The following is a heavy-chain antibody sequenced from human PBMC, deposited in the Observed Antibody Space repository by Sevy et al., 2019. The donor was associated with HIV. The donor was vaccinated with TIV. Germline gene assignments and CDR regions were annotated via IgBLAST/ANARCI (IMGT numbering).Heavy chain of an antibody. Sequence: GGSLRLSCAASGFIFSKYSMSWVRQPPGKGLEWVSTLSFGCGEINYADSVKGRFTISRDNSKSSVYLQMNNLRPEVTAVYYCAREGCTKPHDYWGQGTLVTVSS. CDR2: LSFGCGEI. CDR3: AREGCTKPHDY. J-gene: IGHJ4*02. D-gene: IGHD2-8*01. CDR1: GFIFSKYS. V-gene: IGHV3-23*01.